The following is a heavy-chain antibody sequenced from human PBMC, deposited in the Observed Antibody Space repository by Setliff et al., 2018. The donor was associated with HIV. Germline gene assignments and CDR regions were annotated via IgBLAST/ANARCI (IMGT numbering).Heavy chain of an antibody. Sequence: SETLSLTCTVSGGSISSGSYYWTWFRQPAGKGLEWLGHIYSSGNTNYNPSLKNRLTISVDTSKNQFSLKLNSVTSLTSDDAGVYYCARGYTNVEMSTTYYYYMDVWGIGTAVTVS. J-gene: IGHJ6*03. CDR3: ARGYTNVEMSTTYYYYMDV. CDR1: GGSISSGSYY. D-gene: IGHD2-2*02. CDR2: IYSSGNT. V-gene: IGHV4-61*09.